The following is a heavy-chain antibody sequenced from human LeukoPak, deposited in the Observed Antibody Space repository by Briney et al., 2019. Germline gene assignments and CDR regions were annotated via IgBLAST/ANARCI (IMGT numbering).Heavy chain of an antibody. CDR3: ARVDPGGYSYGYFDY. CDR2: ISSSGSTI. V-gene: IGHV3-48*04. Sequence: PGGSLRLSCAASGFTFSSYSMNWVRQAPGKGLEWVSYISSSGSTIYYADSVKGRFTISRDNAKNSLYLQMNSLRAEDTAVYYCARVDPGGYSYGYFDYWGQGTLVTVSS. D-gene: IGHD5-18*01. CDR1: GFTFSSYS. J-gene: IGHJ4*02.